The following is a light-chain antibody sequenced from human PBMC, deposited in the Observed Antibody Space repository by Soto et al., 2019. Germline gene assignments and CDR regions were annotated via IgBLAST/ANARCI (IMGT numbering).Light chain of an antibody. CDR1: QDIGSW. CDR2: AAS. CDR3: QQAKTFPLT. V-gene: IGKV1D-12*01. J-gene: IGKJ4*01. Sequence: DIQMTQSPSSVSASVGDRVVITCRASQDIGSWLAWYQQKPGKAPNLLIYAASRVHSGVPSRFTGDGSGTDFNLTIYTLQPEDFASYNCQQAKTFPLTFGGGTHVEIK.